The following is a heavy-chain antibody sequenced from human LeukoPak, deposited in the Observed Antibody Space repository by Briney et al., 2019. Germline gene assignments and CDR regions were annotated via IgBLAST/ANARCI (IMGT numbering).Heavy chain of an antibody. CDR3: AKTTVTSEDYYYYYMDV. V-gene: IGHV1-18*01. CDR1: GFTFTSYG. J-gene: IGHJ6*03. CDR2: IITYNGDT. D-gene: IGHD4-17*01. Sequence: ASVKVSCKASGFTFTSYGITWVRQAPGQGLEWMGWIITYNGDTHYAQKLQGRVTLTTDTSTNTAYMELRGLRSDDTAVYYCAKTTVTSEDYYYYYMDVWGKGTTVTVSS.